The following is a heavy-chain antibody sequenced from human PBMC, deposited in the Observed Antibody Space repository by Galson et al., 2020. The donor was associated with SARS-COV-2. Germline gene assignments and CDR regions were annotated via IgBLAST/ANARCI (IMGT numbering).Heavy chain of an antibody. CDR3: ARFGIFGVVNTYYWFDP. Sequence: HGESLKISCKGSGYSFTSYWISWVRQMPVKGLEWMGRIDPSDSYTNYSPSFQGHVTISADKSISTAYLQWSSLKASDTAMYYCARFGIFGVVNTYYWFDPWGQGTLVTVSS. D-gene: IGHD3-3*01. V-gene: IGHV5-10-1*01. CDR2: IDPSDSYT. J-gene: IGHJ5*02. CDR1: GYSFTSYW.